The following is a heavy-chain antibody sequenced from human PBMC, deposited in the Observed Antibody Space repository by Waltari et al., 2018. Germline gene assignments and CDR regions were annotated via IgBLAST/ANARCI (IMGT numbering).Heavy chain of an antibody. CDR2: IYHSGST. V-gene: IGHV4-38-2*02. D-gene: IGHD1-26*01. Sequence: QVQLQESGPGLVKPSETLSLTCAVSGYSISSGYYWGWIRQPPGKGLEWIGSIYHSGSTYYNPSLKSRVTISVDTSKNQFSLKLSSVTAADTAVYYCARDVVGATRAFDIWGQGTMVTVSS. CDR1: GYSISSGYY. CDR3: ARDVVGATRAFDI. J-gene: IGHJ3*02.